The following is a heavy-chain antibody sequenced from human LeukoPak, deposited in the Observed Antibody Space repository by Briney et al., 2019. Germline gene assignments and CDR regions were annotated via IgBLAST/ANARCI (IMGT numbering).Heavy chain of an antibody. V-gene: IGHV1-2*02. CDR1: GYTFTGYY. CDR2: INPNSGGT. D-gene: IGHD2-15*01. CDR3: AREKDHVAY. J-gene: IGHJ4*02. Sequence: GASVKVSCKASGYTFTGYYMHWVRQAPGQGLEWMGWINPNSGGTNYAQKFQDRVTMTRDTSITTAYMELNRLTYDDTAVYYCAREKDHVAYWGQGTLVTVSS.